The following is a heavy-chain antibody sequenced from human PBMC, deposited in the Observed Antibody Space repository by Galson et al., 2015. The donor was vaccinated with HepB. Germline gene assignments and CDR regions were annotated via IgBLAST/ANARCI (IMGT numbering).Heavy chain of an antibody. J-gene: IGHJ3*02. CDR2: IGGGGRST. V-gene: IGHV3-23*01. D-gene: IGHD3-16*02. Sequence: SLRLSCAASGFSFSDFAMNWVRQAPGQGLEWISHIGGGGRSTYYADSVKGRFIISRDNSKNTLFLQMNSLRAEDTAKYYCAKDAYSYNQVFDPFDIWGQGTMVTVSS. CDR1: GFSFSDFA. CDR3: AKDAYSYNQVFDPFDI.